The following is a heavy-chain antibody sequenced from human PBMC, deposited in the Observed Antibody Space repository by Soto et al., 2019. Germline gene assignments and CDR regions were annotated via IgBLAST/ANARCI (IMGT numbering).Heavy chain of an antibody. V-gene: IGHV3-48*01. CDR2: ISSSSSTI. J-gene: IGHJ5*02. Sequence: GGSLRLSCAASGFTFSSYSMNWVRQAPGKGLEWVSYISSSSSTIYYADSVKGRFTISRDNAKNSLYLQMNSLRAEDTAVYCWARERQVAAVDVWFDPWGQGTLVTVSS. CDR1: GFTFSSYS. CDR3: ARERQVAAVDVWFDP. D-gene: IGHD2-15*01.